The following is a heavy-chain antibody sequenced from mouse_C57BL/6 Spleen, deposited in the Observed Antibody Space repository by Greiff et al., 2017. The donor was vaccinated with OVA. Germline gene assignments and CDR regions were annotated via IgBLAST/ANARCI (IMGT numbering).Heavy chain of an antibody. V-gene: IGHV1-15*01. CDR2: IDPETGGT. Sequence: QVQLQQSGAELVRPGASVTLSCKASGYTFTDYEMHWVKQTPVHGLEWIGAIDPETGGTAYNQKFKGKAILTADKSSSTAYMELRSLTSEDSAVYYCARDDADAMDYWGQGTSVTVSS. CDR3: ARDDADAMDY. J-gene: IGHJ4*01. CDR1: GYTFTDYE. D-gene: IGHD2-3*01.